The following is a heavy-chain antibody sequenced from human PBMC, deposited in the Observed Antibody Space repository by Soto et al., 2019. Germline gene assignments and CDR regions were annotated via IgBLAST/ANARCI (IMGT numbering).Heavy chain of an antibody. CDR2: ISGSGGST. D-gene: IGHD1-26*01. CDR1: GFTFSSYA. CDR3: AKDSWAPDINWLDP. V-gene: IGHV3-23*01. Sequence: PGGSLRLSCAASGFTFSSYAMNWVRQAPGKGPEWVSAISGSGGSTYYADSVKGRFTISRDNSQNTLYLKMSSLRAEDTALYYCAKDSWAPDINWLDPWGQGTLVTVYS. J-gene: IGHJ5*02.